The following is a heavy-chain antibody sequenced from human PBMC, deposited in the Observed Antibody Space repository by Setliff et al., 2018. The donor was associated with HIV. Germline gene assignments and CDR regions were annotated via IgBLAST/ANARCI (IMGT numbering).Heavy chain of an antibody. D-gene: IGHD6-19*01. V-gene: IGHV3-74*01. CDR1: GFFFSTYW. Sequence: GGSLRLSCAASGFFFSTYWMNWVRQAPGKGPQWVARIVSDGSGTSHADAVKGRFTISRDNAKNTLFLQMNSLRAEDSAMYYCARDEITVTGTLIHWGQGTLVTVSS. J-gene: IGHJ4*02. CDR3: ARDEITVTGTLIH. CDR2: IVSDGSGT.